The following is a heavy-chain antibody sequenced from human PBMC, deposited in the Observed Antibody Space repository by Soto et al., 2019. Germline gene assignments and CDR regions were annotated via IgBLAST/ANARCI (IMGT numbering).Heavy chain of an antibody. Sequence: ASVKVSCKASGYTFTSYAMHWVRQAPGQRLEWMGWINAGNGNTKYSQKFQGRVTITRDTSASTAYMELSSLRSEDTAVYYCARVDCISTSCYAFYYYYGMDVWGQGTTVTVSS. CDR2: INAGNGNT. D-gene: IGHD2-2*01. V-gene: IGHV1-3*01. CDR3: ARVDCISTSCYAFYYYYGMDV. CDR1: GYTFTSYA. J-gene: IGHJ6*02.